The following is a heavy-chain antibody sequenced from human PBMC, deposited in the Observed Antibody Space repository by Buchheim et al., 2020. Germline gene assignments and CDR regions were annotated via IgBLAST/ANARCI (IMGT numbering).Heavy chain of an antibody. V-gene: IGHV3-15*01. CDR2: IKSKNDGGTT. Sequence: EVQLVESGGGLVKPGGSLRLSCAASGFTFSNAWMSWVRQAPGKGLEWVGRIKSKNDGGTTDYAAPVKGRFTISRDDSKNTLYLQMNSLKTEDTAVYYCTTDLGAVAGTYYFDYWGQGTL. J-gene: IGHJ4*02. D-gene: IGHD6-19*01. CDR3: TTDLGAVAGTYYFDY. CDR1: GFTFSNAW.